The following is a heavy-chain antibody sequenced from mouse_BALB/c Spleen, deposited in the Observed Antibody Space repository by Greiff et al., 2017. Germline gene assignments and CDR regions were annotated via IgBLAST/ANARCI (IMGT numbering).Heavy chain of an antibody. CDR1: GFTFSSYA. CDR2: ISSGGST. CDR3: ARGYYYGRDFDV. J-gene: IGHJ1*01. D-gene: IGHD1-1*01. V-gene: IGHV5-6-5*01. Sequence: EVMLVESGGGLVKPGGSLKLSCAASGFTFSSYAMSWVRQTPEKRLEWVASISSGGSTYYPDSVKGRFTISRDNARNILYLQMSSLRSEDTAMYYCARGYYYGRDFDVWGAGTTVTVSS.